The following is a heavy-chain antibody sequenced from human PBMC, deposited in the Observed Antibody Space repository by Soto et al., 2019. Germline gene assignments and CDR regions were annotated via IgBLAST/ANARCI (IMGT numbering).Heavy chain of an antibody. Sequence: EVQLLESGGGLVQPGGSLRLSCEVSGVTNTYAMNWVRQAPGKGLEWVSGISGGGGGTYYADSVKGRFTISRDNSKNTVYLQMNSLRAEDTAVYYCAIQPLGYCSGGSCAHLDYWGQGTQVTVSS. CDR2: ISGGGGGT. D-gene: IGHD2-15*01. CDR3: AIQPLGYCSGGSCAHLDY. J-gene: IGHJ4*02. CDR1: GVTNTYA. V-gene: IGHV3-23*01.